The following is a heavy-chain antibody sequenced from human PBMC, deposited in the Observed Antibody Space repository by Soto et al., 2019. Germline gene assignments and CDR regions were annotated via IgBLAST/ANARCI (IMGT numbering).Heavy chain of an antibody. CDR3: ARHSPTYTGYVGRGTDY. J-gene: IGHJ4*02. CDR1: GGSIRSGDSY. Sequence: QVQLQESGPGLVKPSQTLSLTCTVSGGSIRSGDSYWSWIRQPPGKGLEWIGFIYYSGSSFYNPSLKSRVTISVDTSKNQFYLKLNSVTAADTAVYFCARHSPTYTGYVGRGTDYWGQGTLVTVSS. D-gene: IGHD5-12*01. V-gene: IGHV4-30-4*01. CDR2: IYYSGSS.